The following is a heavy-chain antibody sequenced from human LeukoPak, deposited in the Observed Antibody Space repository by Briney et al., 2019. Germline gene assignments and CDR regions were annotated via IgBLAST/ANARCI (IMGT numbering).Heavy chain of an antibody. CDR1: GYSFTSHL. CDR2: IYPGDSDP. D-gene: IGHD6-13*01. V-gene: IGHV5-51*01. CDR3: VRHGLGSSWFGFDY. Sequence: GESLKISCKGSGYSFTSHLIVWVRQMPGKGLERIGIIYPGDSDPRYSPSFQGQVTISADTSISTAYLQWSSLKASDSAMYYCVRHGLGSSWFGFDYWGQGTLVTVSS. J-gene: IGHJ4*02.